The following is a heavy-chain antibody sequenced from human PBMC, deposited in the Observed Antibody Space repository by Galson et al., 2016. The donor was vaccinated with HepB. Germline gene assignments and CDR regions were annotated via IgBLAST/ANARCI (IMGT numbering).Heavy chain of an antibody. CDR3: AREHRSFDV. V-gene: IGHV3-48*03. Sequence: SLRLSCAGFGFNFSDNEMNWVRQVPGKGLEWVSYISDSSSNRYYRDSVQGRFVISRENAKNSVFLQMNSLRVEDTAIYYCAREHRSFDVWGQGVLVTVSS. CDR1: GFNFSDNE. J-gene: IGHJ4*02. CDR2: ISDSSSNR.